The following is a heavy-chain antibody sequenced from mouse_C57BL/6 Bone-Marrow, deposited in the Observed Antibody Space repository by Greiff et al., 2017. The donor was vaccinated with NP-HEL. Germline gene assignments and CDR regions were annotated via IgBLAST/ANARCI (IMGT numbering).Heavy chain of an antibody. CDR2: INPYNGGT. D-gene: IGHD2-10*01. CDR3: AREGLLLYYAMDY. J-gene: IGHJ4*01. Sequence: EVQLQQSGPVLVKPGASVKMSCKASGYTFTDYYMNWVKQSHGKSLEWIGVINPYNGGTSYNQKLKGKATLTVDKSSSKAYMELNSLTSEDSAVYYCAREGLLLYYAMDYWGQGTSVTVSS. V-gene: IGHV1-19*01. CDR1: GYTFTDYY.